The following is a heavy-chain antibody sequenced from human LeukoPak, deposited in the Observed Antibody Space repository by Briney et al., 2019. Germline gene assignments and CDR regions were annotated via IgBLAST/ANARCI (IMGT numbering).Heavy chain of an antibody. CDR1: GGSISSGGYS. J-gene: IGHJ5*02. V-gene: IGHV4-30-2*01. D-gene: IGHD2-21*02. CDR2: IYHSGST. CDR3: ARVRGDDTYTWFDP. Sequence: SETLSLTCAVSGGSISSGGYSWSWIRQPPGKCLELIGYIYHSGSTYYNPSLKSRVTISVDRSKNQFSLKLSSVTAADTAVYYCARVRGDDTYTWFDPWGQGTLVTVSS.